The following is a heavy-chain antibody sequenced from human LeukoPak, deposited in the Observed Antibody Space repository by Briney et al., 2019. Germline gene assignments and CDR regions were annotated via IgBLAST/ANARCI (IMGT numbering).Heavy chain of an antibody. D-gene: IGHD1-26*01. Sequence: SVKVSCKASGGTFSSYAISWVRQAPGQGLEWMGGIIPIFGTANYAQKFQGRVTITADESTSTAYMELSSLRSEDTAVYYCARPLSGSYVNAFDIWGQGTMVTVSS. CDR2: IIPIFGTA. CDR3: ARPLSGSYVNAFDI. V-gene: IGHV1-69*13. CDR1: GGTFSSYA. J-gene: IGHJ3*02.